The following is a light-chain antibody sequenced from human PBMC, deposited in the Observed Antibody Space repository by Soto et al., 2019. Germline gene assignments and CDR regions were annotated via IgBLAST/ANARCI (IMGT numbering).Light chain of an antibody. CDR3: QQCVIWPLFT. J-gene: IGKJ3*01. Sequence: EIVWTQSPATLSLSPGERASLSCRASQSVGNSLAWYQHKPGQAPRLLIYDVSNRATGIPARFSGSGSGTDFTRGISSLEPEDFSVYSCQQCVIWPLFTFGPGTKVDIK. CDR1: QSVGNS. CDR2: DVS. V-gene: IGKV3-11*01.